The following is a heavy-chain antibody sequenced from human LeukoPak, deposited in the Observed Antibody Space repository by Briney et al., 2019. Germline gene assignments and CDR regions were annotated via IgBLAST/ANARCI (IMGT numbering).Heavy chain of an antibody. V-gene: IGHV1-2*06. CDR3: ARDYCSSTSCLFDY. CDR1: GYTFTSYD. CDR2: INPNSGDT. J-gene: IGHJ4*02. D-gene: IGHD2-2*01. Sequence: ASVKVSCKASGYTFTSYDINWVRQATGQGLEWMGRINPNSGDTNYAQKFQGRVAMTRDTSISTAFMELTRLRSDDTAVYYCARDYCSSTSCLFDYWGQGTLVTVSS.